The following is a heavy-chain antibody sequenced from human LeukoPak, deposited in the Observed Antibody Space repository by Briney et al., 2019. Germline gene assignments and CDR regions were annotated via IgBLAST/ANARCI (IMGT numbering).Heavy chain of an antibody. CDR2: IYPGDSDT. Sequence: GESLKISCKASGYRFTTDYIGWVRQMPGKGLEWMGIIYPGDSDTRYSPSFQGQVTISADKSISTAYLQWSSLKASDTAMYYCASRLYYYGSGSSHDAFDIWGQGTMVTVSS. CDR1: GYRFTTDY. D-gene: IGHD3-10*01. J-gene: IGHJ3*02. V-gene: IGHV5-51*01. CDR3: ASRLYYYGSGSSHDAFDI.